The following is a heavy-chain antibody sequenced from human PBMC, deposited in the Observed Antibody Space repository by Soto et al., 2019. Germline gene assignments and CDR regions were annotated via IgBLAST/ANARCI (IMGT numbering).Heavy chain of an antibody. D-gene: IGHD3-3*01. CDR1: GGSISSGDYY. CDR3: ARASLTIFGVVIVEFNWFDP. Sequence: LSLTCTVSGGSISSGDYYWSWIRQPPGKGLEWIGYIYYSGSTYYNPSLKSRVTISVDTSKNQFSLKLSSVTAADTAVYYCARASLTIFGVVIVEFNWFDPWGQGTLVTVSS. CDR2: IYYSGST. V-gene: IGHV4-30-4*01. J-gene: IGHJ5*02.